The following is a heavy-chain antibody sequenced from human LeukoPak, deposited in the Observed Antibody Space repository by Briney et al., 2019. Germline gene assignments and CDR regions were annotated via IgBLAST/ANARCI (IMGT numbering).Heavy chain of an antibody. D-gene: IGHD2-2*01. Sequence: ASVKVSCKASGYTFTSYGISWVRQAPGQGLEWMGWISAYNGNTNYAQKLQGRVTMTTDTSTSTAYMELRSLRSDDTAVYYCARGPRDFDSSTSCCDYWGQGALVTVSS. CDR2: ISAYNGNT. J-gene: IGHJ4*02. V-gene: IGHV1-18*01. CDR1: GYTFTSYG. CDR3: ARGPRDFDSSTSCCDY.